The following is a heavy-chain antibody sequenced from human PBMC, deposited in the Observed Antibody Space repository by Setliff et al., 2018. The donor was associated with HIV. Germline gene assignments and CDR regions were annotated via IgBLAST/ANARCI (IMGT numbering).Heavy chain of an antibody. CDR1: GGSISSSTYY. J-gene: IGHJ4*02. CDR2: IFYTGNT. D-gene: IGHD3-3*01. Sequence: PSETLSLTCSVSGGSISSSTYYWGWIRQPPGKGLEWIGDIFYTGNTYYNPSLKSRVAISVDTSKNHFSLKLSSVTAADTAVFYCARVPFTTGFDYWGQGILVTVSS. CDR3: ARVPFTTGFDY. V-gene: IGHV4-39*02.